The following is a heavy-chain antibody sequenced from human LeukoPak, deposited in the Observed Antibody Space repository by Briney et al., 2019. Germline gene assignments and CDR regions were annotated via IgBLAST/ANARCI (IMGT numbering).Heavy chain of an antibody. D-gene: IGHD2-15*01. CDR1: GASISSGAYC. V-gene: IGHV4-61*02. CDR2: IYTSGST. J-gene: IGHJ4*02. Sequence: SSDTLSLTCTVSGASISSGAYCWRWIRQPAGKGLEWIVRIYTSGSTDYHRSLKSRVTISLDTSKNQFSLNLSSMTAADTALYFCARDAPTAYCSGGTCYFDYWGQGTLVTVSS. CDR3: ARDAPTAYCSGGTCYFDY.